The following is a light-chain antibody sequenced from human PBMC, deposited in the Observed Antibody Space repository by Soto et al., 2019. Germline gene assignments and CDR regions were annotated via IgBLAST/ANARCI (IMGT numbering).Light chain of an antibody. V-gene: IGLV1-44*01. CDR2: SDN. J-gene: IGLJ2*01. Sequence: QSVLTQPPSASGTPGPRATIYCSGSSSNIGTNTVIWYQQLPGAAPKLLIYSDNQRPSGVPDRFAGSKSGTSASLAISGLQSEDEADYYCAAWDVSLVVFGGGTKLTVL. CDR1: SSNIGTNT. CDR3: AAWDVSLVV.